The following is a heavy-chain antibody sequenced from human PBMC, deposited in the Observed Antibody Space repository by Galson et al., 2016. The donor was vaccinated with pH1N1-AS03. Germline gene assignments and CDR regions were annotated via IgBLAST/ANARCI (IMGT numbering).Heavy chain of an antibody. CDR3: ARSPGDYFYFRGRDV. V-gene: IGHV2-70*11. CDR1: GFSLTTDKMC. Sequence: PALVKPTQTLTLTCTFSGFSLTTDKMCVTWIRQPPGKALEWLARIDWDDDEYSSRSLRTRLTISKDTSKNQVVLTMTNMAPAVTGTYCCARSPGDYFYFRGRDVWGQGTTVIVS. J-gene: IGHJ6*02. CDR2: IDWDDDE.